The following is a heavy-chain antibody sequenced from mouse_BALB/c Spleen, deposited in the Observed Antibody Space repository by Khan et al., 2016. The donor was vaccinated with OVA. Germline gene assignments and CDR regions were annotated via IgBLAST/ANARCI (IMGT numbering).Heavy chain of an antibody. Sequence: EIQLQQSGPDLVKPGASVKISCKASGYSFTGYYIHWVKQSHGKSLEWIGRVHPNNGGTSYNQNFKGKAILTVDKSSNTAYMELRSLTAEDSAVYSCAIYHGYFDVWGAGTMVTVSS. CDR1: GYSFTGYY. J-gene: IGHJ1*01. CDR3: AIYHGYFDV. CDR2: VHPNNGGT. V-gene: IGHV1-31*01. D-gene: IGHD1-1*01.